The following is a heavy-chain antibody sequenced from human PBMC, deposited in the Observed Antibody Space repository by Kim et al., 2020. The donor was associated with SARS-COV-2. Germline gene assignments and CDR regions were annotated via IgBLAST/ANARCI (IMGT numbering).Heavy chain of an antibody. CDR2: IIPILDTT. CDR3: ARGVWYDEYNDYGGVDY. D-gene: IGHD4-17*01. Sequence: SVKVSCKASGGTFSSSAISWVRQAPGQGLEWMGGIIPILDTTSYAQEFQGRVTITADESTRTAYMELGSLRSEDTAVYYCARGVWYDEYNDYGGVDYWGQGTLVTVSS. CDR1: GGTFSSSA. V-gene: IGHV1-69*13. J-gene: IGHJ4*02.